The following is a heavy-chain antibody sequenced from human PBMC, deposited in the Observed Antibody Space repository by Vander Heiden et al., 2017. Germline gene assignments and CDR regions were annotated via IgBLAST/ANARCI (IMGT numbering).Heavy chain of an antibody. Sequence: EVQLVESGGGLVKPGGPLRLSCAASGFTFSSYSRNWVRQAPGKGLGWVSSISSSSSYIYYADSVKGRFTISRDNAKNSLYLQMNSLRAEDTAVYYCARDLIRRAEAFDIWGQGTMVTVSS. J-gene: IGHJ3*02. V-gene: IGHV3-21*01. D-gene: IGHD3-10*01. CDR2: ISSSSSYI. CDR1: GFTFSSYS. CDR3: ARDLIRRAEAFDI.